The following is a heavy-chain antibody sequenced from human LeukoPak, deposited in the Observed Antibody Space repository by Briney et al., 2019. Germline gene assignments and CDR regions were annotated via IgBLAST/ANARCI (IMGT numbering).Heavy chain of an antibody. CDR1: GCTFSSYS. CDR3: ARDGTTNIYNWFDS. Sequence: GGSLRLSCAASGCTFSSYSMNWVRRAPGKGLEWVSSTGSSSRSIYYADSVKGRFTISRDNAKNSLYLQMNSLRAEDTAVYYCARDGTTNIYNWFDSWGQGTLVTVSS. J-gene: IGHJ5*01. V-gene: IGHV3-21*01. D-gene: IGHD2-8*01. CDR2: TGSSSRSI.